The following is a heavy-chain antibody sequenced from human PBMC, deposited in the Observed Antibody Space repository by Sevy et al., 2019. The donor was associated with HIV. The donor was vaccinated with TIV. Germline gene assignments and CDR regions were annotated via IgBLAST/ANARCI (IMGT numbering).Heavy chain of an antibody. J-gene: IGHJ6*02. D-gene: IGHD1-26*01. V-gene: IGHV3-53*01. Sequence: GGSLRLSCAASGFTVSSNYMSWVRQAPGKGLEWVSVIYSGGSTYYADSVKGRFTISRDNSKNTLCLQMNSLRAEDTAVYYCARDRSGSHPKNYYYGMDVWGQGTTVTVSS. CDR2: IYSGGST. CDR3: ARDRSGSHPKNYYYGMDV. CDR1: GFTVSSNY.